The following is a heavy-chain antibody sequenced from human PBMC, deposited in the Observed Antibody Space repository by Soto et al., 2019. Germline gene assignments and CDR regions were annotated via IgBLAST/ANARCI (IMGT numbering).Heavy chain of an antibody. J-gene: IGHJ5*02. CDR1: GGSISSYY. D-gene: IGHD1-7*01. CDR3: ARSSLVPPSISYNWNYVSFDP. V-gene: IGHV4-4*07. CDR2: IYTSGST. Sequence: SETLSLTCTVSGGSISSYYWSWIRQPAGKGLEWIGRIYTSGSTNYNPSLKSRVTLITDTSASTAYMELSSLTSEDTAIYYCARSSLVPPSISYNWNYVSFDPWGQGTLVTVSS.